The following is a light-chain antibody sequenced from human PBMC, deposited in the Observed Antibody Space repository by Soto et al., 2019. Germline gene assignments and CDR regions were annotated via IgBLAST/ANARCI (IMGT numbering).Light chain of an antibody. CDR1: STDIGAYNY. CDR2: EVT. CDR3: CSYTSRSTYV. V-gene: IGLV2-14*01. Sequence: QSALTQPASVSGSPGQSITISCTGTSTDIGAYNYVSWYQQHPGKAPKLLIYEVTNRPSGVSNRFSGSKSGNTASLTISGLQAEDEADYYCCSYTSRSTYVFGTGTKVTVL. J-gene: IGLJ1*01.